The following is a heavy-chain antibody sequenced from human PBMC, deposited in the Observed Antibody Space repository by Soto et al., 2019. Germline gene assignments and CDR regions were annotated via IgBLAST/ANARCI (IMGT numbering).Heavy chain of an antibody. Sequence: SATLSITCTVSGGSNIRDGYYWSWIRQHPGKGLEWIAYISYIGSSYSNPSLKSRVTRSANTSKNQFALRLTSLTAAYTAFYFCARETPAGSADFWGQGTLVTVSS. D-gene: IGHD2-2*01. J-gene: IGHJ4*02. CDR1: GGSNIRDGYY. V-gene: IGHV4-31*03. CDR3: ARETPAGSADF. CDR2: ISYIGSS.